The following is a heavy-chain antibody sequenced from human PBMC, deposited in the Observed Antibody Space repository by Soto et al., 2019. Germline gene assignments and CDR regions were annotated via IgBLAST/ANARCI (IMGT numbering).Heavy chain of an antibody. CDR1: GFSLSTSGVG. CDR2: IYWDDDK. Sequence: QITLKESGPTLVKPTQTLTLTCTFSGFSLSTSGVGVGWIRQPPGKALEWLALIYWDDDKRYSPSLKSRLTITKDTSKNQVVLTMTNMDPVDTATYYCALERGYYDSSGFDYWGQGTLVTVPS. D-gene: IGHD3-22*01. V-gene: IGHV2-5*02. CDR3: ALERGYYDSSGFDY. J-gene: IGHJ4*02.